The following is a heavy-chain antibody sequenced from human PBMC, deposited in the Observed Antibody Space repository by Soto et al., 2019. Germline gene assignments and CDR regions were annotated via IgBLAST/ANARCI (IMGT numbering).Heavy chain of an antibody. Sequence: GLDLEWLALIYWDDDKRYSPSLKSRLTITKDTSKNQVVLTMTNMDPVDTATYYCAHSHTSTVGGEKYFDYWGQGTLVTVSS. J-gene: IGHJ4*02. D-gene: IGHD4-17*01. V-gene: IGHV2-5*02. CDR3: AHSHTSTVGGEKYFDY. CDR2: IYWDDDK.